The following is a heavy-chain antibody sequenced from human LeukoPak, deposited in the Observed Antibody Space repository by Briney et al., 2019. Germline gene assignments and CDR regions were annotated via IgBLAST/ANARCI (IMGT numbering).Heavy chain of an antibody. Sequence: PGGSLRLSCAASGFTFSTYAMSWVRQAPGKGLEWVSGISGSGATTYYADSAKGRFTISRDNSKNTLYVQTTSLRAEDTGVYYCAKSVGIIRRGAFDIWGQGTMVTVSS. CDR1: GFTFSTYA. D-gene: IGHD3-10*01. CDR3: AKSVGIIRRGAFDI. CDR2: ISGSGATT. V-gene: IGHV3-23*01. J-gene: IGHJ3*02.